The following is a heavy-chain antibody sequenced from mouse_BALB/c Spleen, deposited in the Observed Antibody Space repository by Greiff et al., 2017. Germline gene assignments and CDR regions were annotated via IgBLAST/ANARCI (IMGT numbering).Heavy chain of an antibody. CDR2: ISYSGST. CDR1: GDSITSGY. D-gene: IGHD2-4*01. V-gene: IGHV3-8*02. Sequence: EVKLEESGPSLVKPSQTLSLTCSVTGDSITSGYWNWIRKFPGNKLEYMGYISYSGSTYYNPSLKSRISITRDTSKNQYYLQLNSVTTEDTATYYCARSGDYDYYYAMDYWGQGTSVTVSS. CDR3: ARSGDYDYYYAMDY. J-gene: IGHJ4*01.